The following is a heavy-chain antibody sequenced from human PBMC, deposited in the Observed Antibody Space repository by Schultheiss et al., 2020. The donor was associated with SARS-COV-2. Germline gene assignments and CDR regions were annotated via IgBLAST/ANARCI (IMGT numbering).Heavy chain of an antibody. V-gene: IGHV3-23*01. J-gene: IGHJ6*02. D-gene: IGHD6-13*01. CDR2: ISGSGGST. CDR1: GFTFSSYA. Sequence: WGSLRLSCAASGFTFSSYAMSWVRQAPGKGLEWVSAISGSGGSTYYADSVKGRFTISRDNSKNTLYLQMNSLRAEDTAVYYCARDKAAADSYYYYYGMDVWGQGTTVTVSS. CDR3: ARDKAAADSYYYYYGMDV.